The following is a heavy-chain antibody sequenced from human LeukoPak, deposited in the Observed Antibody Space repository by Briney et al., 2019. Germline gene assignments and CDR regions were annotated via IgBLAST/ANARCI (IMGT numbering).Heavy chain of an antibody. Sequence: ETLSLTCAVYGGSFSGYYWSWIRQPPGKGLEWVSAIRGSGDRTHYADSVKGRFTISRDNSKNTLYLQLNSLRAEDTAVYYCAGANGSGSYYYYYYYMDVWGKGTTVTVSS. CDR1: GGSFSGYY. CDR2: IRGSGDRT. J-gene: IGHJ6*03. V-gene: IGHV3-23*01. CDR3: AGANGSGSYYYYYYYMDV. D-gene: IGHD3-10*01.